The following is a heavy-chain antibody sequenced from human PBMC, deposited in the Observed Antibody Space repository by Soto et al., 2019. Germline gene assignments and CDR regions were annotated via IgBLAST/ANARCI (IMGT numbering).Heavy chain of an antibody. CDR2: IYYSGST. Sequence: SETLSLTCTVSGGSISSYYWSWIRQLPGKGLEWIGYIYYSGSTNYNPSLKSRVTISVDTSKNQFSLKLSSVTAADTAVYYCARGAFGRSSWVNSDYWGQGTLVTVSS. V-gene: IGHV4-59*01. CDR3: ARGAFGRSSWVNSDY. J-gene: IGHJ4*02. CDR1: GGSISSYY. D-gene: IGHD6-13*01.